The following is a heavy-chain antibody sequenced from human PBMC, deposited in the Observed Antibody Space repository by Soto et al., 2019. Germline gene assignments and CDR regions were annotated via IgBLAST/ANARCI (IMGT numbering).Heavy chain of an antibody. CDR3: ASKITPPYSSGWTDAFDI. J-gene: IGHJ3*02. CDR1: GFTFSSYS. V-gene: IGHV3-48*02. Sequence: GGSLRLSCAASGFTFSSYSMNWVRQAPGKGLEWVSYISSSSSTIYYADSVTGRFTISRDNAKNSLYLQMNSLRDEDTAVYYCASKITPPYSSGWTDAFDIWGQGTMVTVSS. CDR2: ISSSSSTI. D-gene: IGHD6-19*01.